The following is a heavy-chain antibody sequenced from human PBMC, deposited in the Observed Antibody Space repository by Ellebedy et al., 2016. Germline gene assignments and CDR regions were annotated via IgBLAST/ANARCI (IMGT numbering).Heavy chain of an antibody. D-gene: IGHD2-21*01. Sequence: ASVKVSCKASGGTFSSYVITWVRQAPGQGLEWMGGFFPMSATGNYAQKFQGRVTITADESTSTVHMELSSLRSDDPAVYYCARGPLGAYFYDSGNYYNWPYPDYWGQGALVSVS. V-gene: IGHV1-69*13. J-gene: IGHJ4*02. CDR2: FFPMSATG. CDR1: GGTFSSYV. CDR3: ARGPLGAYFYDSGNYYNWPYPDY.